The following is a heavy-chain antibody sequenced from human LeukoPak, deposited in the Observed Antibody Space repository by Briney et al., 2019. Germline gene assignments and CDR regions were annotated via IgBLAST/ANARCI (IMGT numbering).Heavy chain of an antibody. J-gene: IGHJ2*01. CDR3: AGNPSPGDFDL. CDR1: GGSISSSSYY. CDR2: MYYSGST. Sequence: SETLSLTCTVSGGSISSSSYYWGWVRQPPGKGLEWIGTMYYSGSTYYNPSLKSRVTISVDTSKNQFSLKLSSVTAADTAVYYCAGNPSPGDFDLWGRGTLVTVSS. V-gene: IGHV4-39*07. D-gene: IGHD7-27*01.